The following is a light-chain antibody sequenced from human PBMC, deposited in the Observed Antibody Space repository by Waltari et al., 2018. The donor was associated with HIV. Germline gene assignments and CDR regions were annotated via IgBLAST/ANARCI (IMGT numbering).Light chain of an antibody. CDR3: QQYNSYPYT. CDR2: KAS. V-gene: IGKV1-5*03. CDR1: QTITDW. J-gene: IGKJ2*01. Sequence: DIQMTQSPSTLSASVGDRVIITCRASQTITDWLAWYQQKPGKAPKLLIYKASTLESGVPSRFSGSGSGTEFILTISSLQPDDFATYYCQQYNSYPYTFGQGTKLEIK.